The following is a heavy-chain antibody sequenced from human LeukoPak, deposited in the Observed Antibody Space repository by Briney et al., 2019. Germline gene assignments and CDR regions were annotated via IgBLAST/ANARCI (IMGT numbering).Heavy chain of an antibody. Sequence: GGSLRLSCAASGFTFSSYAMSWVRQAPGKGLEWVSAISGSGGSTYYADSVKGRFTISRDNSKNTLYLQMNSLRAEDTAVYYCARMITFGGVIANWGQGTLVTVSS. J-gene: IGHJ4*02. CDR2: ISGSGGST. CDR1: GFTFSSYA. V-gene: IGHV3-23*01. D-gene: IGHD3-16*02. CDR3: ARMITFGGVIAN.